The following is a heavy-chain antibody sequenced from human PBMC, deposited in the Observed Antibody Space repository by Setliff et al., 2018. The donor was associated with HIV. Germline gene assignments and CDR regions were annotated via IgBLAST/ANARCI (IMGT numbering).Heavy chain of an antibody. Sequence: SETLSLTCTVSGGSISSYYWSWIRQPPGKGLEWVGHVYSTGDTNYNPSLKSRVTLSADTSKNQLSLSLTSVTAADTAVYYCARVRLTMIMMVDYFDQWGQGTLVTVSS. CDR3: ARVRLTMIMMVDYFDQ. CDR2: VYSTGDT. CDR1: GGSISSYY. V-gene: IGHV4-4*07. J-gene: IGHJ4*02. D-gene: IGHD3-22*01.